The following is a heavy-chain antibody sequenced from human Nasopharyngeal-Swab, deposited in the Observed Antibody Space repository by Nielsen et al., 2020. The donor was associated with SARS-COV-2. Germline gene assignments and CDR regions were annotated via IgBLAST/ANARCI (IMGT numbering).Heavy chain of an antibody. J-gene: IGHJ5*02. CDR3: ARGKRSNYLRVSPPNWFDP. D-gene: IGHD4-11*01. V-gene: IGHV4-34*01. Sequence: WIRQPPGKGLEWIGEINHSGSTNYNPSLKSRVTISGDTSKNQFSLKLSSVTAADTAVYYCARGKRSNYLRVSPPNWFDPWGQGTLVTVSS. CDR2: INHSGST.